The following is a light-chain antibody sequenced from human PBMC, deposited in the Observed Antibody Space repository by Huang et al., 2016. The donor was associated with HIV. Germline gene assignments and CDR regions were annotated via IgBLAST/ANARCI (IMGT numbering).Light chain of an antibody. Sequence: EIVLTQSPGTLSLSPGERATLSCRASQSVSSSYLAWYQQKPGQAPRHLIYGASSRATGIPDRFSGSGSGTDFTLTISRREPEDFAVYYCQQYGSSPHTFGQGTKLEIK. V-gene: IGKV3-20*01. CDR3: QQYGSSPHT. CDR2: GAS. J-gene: IGKJ2*01. CDR1: QSVSSSY.